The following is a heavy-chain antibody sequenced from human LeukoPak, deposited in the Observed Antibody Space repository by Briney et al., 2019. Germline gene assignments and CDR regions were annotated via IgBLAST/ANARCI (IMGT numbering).Heavy chain of an antibody. J-gene: IGHJ4*02. CDR2: IIPIFGTA. CDR3: ARVGGSGYYPNDY. D-gene: IGHD3-22*01. CDR1: GGTFGSYA. Sequence: SVKVSCKASGGTFGSYAISWVRQAPGQGLEWMGGIIPIFGTANYAQKFQGRVTITADESTSTAYMELSSLRSEDTAVYYCARVGGSGYYPNDYWGQGTLVTVSS. V-gene: IGHV1-69*01.